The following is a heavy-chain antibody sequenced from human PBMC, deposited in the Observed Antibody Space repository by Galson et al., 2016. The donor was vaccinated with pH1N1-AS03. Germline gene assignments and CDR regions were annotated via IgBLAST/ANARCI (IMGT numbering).Heavy chain of an antibody. Sequence: SLRLSCAASGFTITKYWMSWVRQAPGKGLEWVASIRYDGSNKYYADSVKGRFTISRDNSKNTLYLQMNSLRAEDTAVYYCAGDRPNYNVYLDHWGQGILVTVSS. CDR3: AGDRPNYNVYLDH. D-gene: IGHD3-10*02. J-gene: IGHJ4*02. CDR1: GFTITKYW. CDR2: IRYDGSNK. V-gene: IGHV3-33*07.